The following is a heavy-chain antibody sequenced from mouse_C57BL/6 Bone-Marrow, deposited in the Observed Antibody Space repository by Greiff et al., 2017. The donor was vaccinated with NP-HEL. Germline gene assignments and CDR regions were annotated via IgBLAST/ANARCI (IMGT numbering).Heavy chain of an antibody. Sequence: QVQLKQSGPGLVQPSQSLSITCTVSGFSLTSYGVHWVRQSPGKGLEWLGVIWSGGSTDYNAAFISSLSISKDNSKSHVFFKMNSLQADDTAIYYCAASMVTTNAYWGQGTLVTVSA. D-gene: IGHD2-2*01. CDR3: AASMVTTNAY. CDR1: GFSLTSYG. J-gene: IGHJ3*01. V-gene: IGHV2-2*01. CDR2: IWSGGST.